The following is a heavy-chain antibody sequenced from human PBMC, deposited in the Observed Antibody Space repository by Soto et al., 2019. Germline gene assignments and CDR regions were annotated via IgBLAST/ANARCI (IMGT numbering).Heavy chain of an antibody. CDR3: VRDGTKTLRDWFDP. CDR2: IYATGTT. Sequence: SEPLCLTCSVSGASIRGCYWSWIRKSAGKGLEWIGRIYATGTTDYNPSLKSRVMMSVDTSKKQFSLKLRSVTAADTAVYYCVRDGTKTLRDWFDPWGQRIWVTVSS. V-gene: IGHV4-4*07. J-gene: IGHJ5*02. CDR1: GASIRGCY. D-gene: IGHD1-1*01.